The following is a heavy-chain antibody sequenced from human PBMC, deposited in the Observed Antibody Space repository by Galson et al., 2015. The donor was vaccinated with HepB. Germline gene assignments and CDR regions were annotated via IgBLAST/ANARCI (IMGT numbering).Heavy chain of an antibody. CDR1: GFTFSSYA. D-gene: IGHD3-22*01. J-gene: IGHJ4*02. CDR3: AKSYDSSGTHGPY. V-gene: IGHV3-23*01. CDR2: ISGSGGST. Sequence: SLRLSCAASGFTFSSYAMSWVRQAPGKGLEWVSAISGSGGSTYYADSVKGRFTISRDNSKNTLYLQMNSLRAEDTAVYYCAKSYDSSGTHGPYWGQGTLVTVSS.